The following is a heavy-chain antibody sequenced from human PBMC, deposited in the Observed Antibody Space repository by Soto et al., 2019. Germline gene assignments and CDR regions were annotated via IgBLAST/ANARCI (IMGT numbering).Heavy chain of an antibody. J-gene: IGHJ4*02. Sequence: ASVKVSCKASGGTFSSYAISWVRQAPGQGLEWMGGIIPIFGTANYAQKFQGRVTITADKSTSTAYMELSSLRSEDTAVYYCAREAVRAYFDYWGQGTLVTVSS. CDR2: IIPIFGTA. CDR3: AREAVRAYFDY. CDR1: GGTFSSYA. V-gene: IGHV1-69*06.